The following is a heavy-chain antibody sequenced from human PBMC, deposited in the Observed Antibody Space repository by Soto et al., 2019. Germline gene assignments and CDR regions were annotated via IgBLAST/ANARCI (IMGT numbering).Heavy chain of an antibody. CDR2: IYYSGST. D-gene: IGHD3-9*01. CDR1: GGSISSSSYY. Sequence: SETLSLTCTVSGGSISSSSYYWGWIRQPPGKGLEWIGSIYYSGSTYYNPSLKSRVTISVDTSKNQFSLKLSSVTAADTAVYYCASGYDILTGYPRGDYYGMDLWGQGTTVTVSS. V-gene: IGHV4-39*01. J-gene: IGHJ6*02. CDR3: ASGYDILTGYPRGDYYGMDL.